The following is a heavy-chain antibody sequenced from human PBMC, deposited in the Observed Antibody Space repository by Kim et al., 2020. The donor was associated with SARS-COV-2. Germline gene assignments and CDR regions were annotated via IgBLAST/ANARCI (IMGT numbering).Heavy chain of an antibody. J-gene: IGHJ6*03. V-gene: IGHV4-59*08. Sequence: RVTISVDTSKNQFSLKLSSVTAADTAVYYCARHGDLYSGYAPYYYYYMDVWGKGTTVTVSS. D-gene: IGHD5-12*01. CDR3: ARHGDLYSGYAPYYYYYMDV.